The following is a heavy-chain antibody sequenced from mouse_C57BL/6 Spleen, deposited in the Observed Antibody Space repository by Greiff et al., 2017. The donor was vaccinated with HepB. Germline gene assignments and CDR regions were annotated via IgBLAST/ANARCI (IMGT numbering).Heavy chain of an antibody. CDR2: IYPGSGST. Sequence: QVQLQQSGAELVKPGASVKMSCKASGYTFTSYWITWVQQRPGQGLEWIGDIYPGSGSTIYNEKFKSKAPLTVDTSSSTAYMQLSSLTSEDSAVYDCASPVYYGSSYDCWGQGATLTVSS. CDR1: GYTFTSYW. J-gene: IGHJ2*01. D-gene: IGHD1-1*01. CDR3: ASPVYYGSSYDC. V-gene: IGHV1-55*01.